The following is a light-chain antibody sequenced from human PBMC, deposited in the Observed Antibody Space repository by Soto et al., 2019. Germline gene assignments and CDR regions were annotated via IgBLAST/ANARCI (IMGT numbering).Light chain of an antibody. CDR2: GAS. CDR1: QSVRSSH. CDR3: QQYSSSPLT. J-gene: IGKJ4*01. V-gene: IGKV3-20*01. Sequence: EIVLTQSPGTLSLSPGDGATLSCRASQSVRSSHLAWYQQKPGQAPRLLIHGASSRATGIPDRFSGSGSGTDFTLTIGRLEPEDFAVYHRQQYSSSPLTFGGGTKVDIK.